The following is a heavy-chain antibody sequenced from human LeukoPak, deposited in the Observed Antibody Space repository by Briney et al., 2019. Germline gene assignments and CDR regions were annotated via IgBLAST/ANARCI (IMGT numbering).Heavy chain of an antibody. J-gene: IGHJ4*02. V-gene: IGHV1-46*01. CDR3: ARQRFGELIDY. D-gene: IGHD3-10*01. Sequence: ASVKVSCKASGYTFTSYGISWVRQAPGQGLEWMGIINPSGGSTSYAQKFQGRVTMTRDTSTSTVYMELSSLRSEDTAVYYCARQRFGELIDYWGQGTLVTVSS. CDR2: INPSGGST. CDR1: GYTFTSYG.